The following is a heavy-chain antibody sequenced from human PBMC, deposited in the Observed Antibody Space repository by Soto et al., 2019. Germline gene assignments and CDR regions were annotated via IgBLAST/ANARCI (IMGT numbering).Heavy chain of an antibody. Sequence: QLQLQESGPRLVKPSETLSLTCTVSGGSISSSIYYWGWIRQPPGKGLEWIGNIYYSGSTYYNPSLQSRVTISVDTSENQFSLRLNSVTASDTAVYYCARRLAVTGTLEYYFAYWGQGSLVTVSS. CDR3: ARRLAVTGTLEYYFAY. CDR2: IYYSGST. CDR1: GGSISSSIYY. V-gene: IGHV4-39*01. J-gene: IGHJ4*02. D-gene: IGHD6-19*01.